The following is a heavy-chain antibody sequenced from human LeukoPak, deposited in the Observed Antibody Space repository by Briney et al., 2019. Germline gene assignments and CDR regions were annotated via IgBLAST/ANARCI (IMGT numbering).Heavy chain of an antibody. CDR3: ARHFIDSNYAY. CDR2: IYHSRST. CDR1: GYSISSGYY. J-gene: IGHJ4*02. V-gene: IGHV4-38-2*01. Sequence: SETLSLTCAVSGYSISSGYYWGWIRQPPGKGLEWIGSIYHSRSTYYNPSLKSRVTISVDTSKNQFSLKLSSVTAADTAVYYCARHFIDSNYAYWGQGTLVTVSS. D-gene: IGHD4-11*01.